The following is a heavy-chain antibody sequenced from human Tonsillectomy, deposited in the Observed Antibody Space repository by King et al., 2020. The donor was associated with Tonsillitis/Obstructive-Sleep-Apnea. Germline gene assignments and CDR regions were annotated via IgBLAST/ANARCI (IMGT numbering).Heavy chain of an antibody. D-gene: IGHD6-13*01. J-gene: IGHJ4*02. CDR3: ARDTDAAALFDY. Sequence: VQLVESGGGVVQPGRSLRLSCAASGFTFSSYGMHWVRQGPGKGLEWLAVIWYEGGNKYYADSVKGRFTISRDNSKKTLYLQMNSLRAEDTAVYYCARDTDAAALFDYWGQGTLVTVSS. V-gene: IGHV3-33*01. CDR2: IWYEGGNK. CDR1: GFTFSSYG.